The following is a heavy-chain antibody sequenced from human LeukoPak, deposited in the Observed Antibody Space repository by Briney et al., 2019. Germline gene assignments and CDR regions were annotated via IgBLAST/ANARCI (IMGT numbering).Heavy chain of an antibody. D-gene: IGHD5-24*01. CDR1: GYIFISYY. CDR2: INPSDGST. CDR3: ARDVAREFDY. V-gene: IGHV1-46*01. J-gene: IGHJ4*02. Sequence: ASVNVSCKASGYIFISYYIHWVRQAPGQGLEWMGVINPSDGSTNYAQKFQGRVTMTRDTSTSTVYMELSSLRSEDTAVYYCARDVAREFDYWGQGTLVSVSS.